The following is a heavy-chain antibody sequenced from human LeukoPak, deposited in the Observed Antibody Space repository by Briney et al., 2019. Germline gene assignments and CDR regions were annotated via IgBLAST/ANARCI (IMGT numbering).Heavy chain of an antibody. CDR2: INYSGTP. J-gene: IGHJ4*02. D-gene: IGHD2-21*01. V-gene: IGHV4-59*01. Sequence: SETLSLTCTVSSGSISSYYWSWIRQPPGKGLEWIGFINYSGTPRYNPSLKSRVTLSVDTSRNQFSLKLSSVTAADTAVYYCARGGGRIPAYWGQGTLVTVSS. CDR1: SGSISSYY. CDR3: ARGGGRIPAY.